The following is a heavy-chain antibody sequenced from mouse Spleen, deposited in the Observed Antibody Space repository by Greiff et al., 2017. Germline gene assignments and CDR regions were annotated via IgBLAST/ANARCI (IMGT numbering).Heavy chain of an antibody. D-gene: IGHD2-14*01. CDR3: ARNYRYDYAMDY. J-gene: IGHJ4*01. Sequence: EVMLVESGPGLAKPSQTLYLTCSVTGYSFTSDYWNWIRKFPGNRLEYMGYIRYSGSTSYKPSLKSRISITRDTSKNQYYLQLNSLTTEDTSTYYCARNYRYDYAMDYWGQGTSVTVSS. CDR1: GYSFTSDY. V-gene: IGHV3-8*01. CDR2: IRYSGST.